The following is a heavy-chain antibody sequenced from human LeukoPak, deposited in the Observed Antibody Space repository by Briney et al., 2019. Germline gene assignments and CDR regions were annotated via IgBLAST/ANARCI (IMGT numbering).Heavy chain of an antibody. D-gene: IGHD6-13*01. CDR1: GYIFTSYY. Sequence: ASVKVSCKASGYIFTSYYVHWVRQAPGQGLEWMGMINPSGGSSTYAPEFQGRVTMTRDTSTSTVYMELSSLRPEDTAVYYCARVGQQLSYYFDYWGRGTLVTVSA. CDR2: INPSGGSS. CDR3: ARVGQQLSYYFDY. J-gene: IGHJ4*02. V-gene: IGHV1-46*01.